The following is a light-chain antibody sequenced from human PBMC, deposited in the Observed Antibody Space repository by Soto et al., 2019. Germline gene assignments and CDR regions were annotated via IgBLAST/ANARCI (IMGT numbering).Light chain of an antibody. CDR2: AAS. Sequence: IQLTQSPSSLSASVGDRVTITCRASQGINTFLAWYQQKAGKAPKLLIYAASTLQSGVPSRFSGSGSGTDFTLTISSLQSEDFATYYCQQLNSYPITFCQGTRLEI. V-gene: IGKV1-9*01. CDR1: QGINTF. CDR3: QQLNSYPIT. J-gene: IGKJ5*01.